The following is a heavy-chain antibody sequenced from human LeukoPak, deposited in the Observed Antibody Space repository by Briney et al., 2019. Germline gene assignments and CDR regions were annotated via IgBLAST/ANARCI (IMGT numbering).Heavy chain of an antibody. CDR1: GFTFSSYE. CDR3: ARDRKGGYYGSGSPDY. V-gene: IGHV3-48*03. Sequence: GGSLRLSCAASGFTFSSYEMNWVRQAPGKGLEWVSYISSSGSTIYYADSVKGRFTIPRDNAKNSLYLQMNSLRAEDTAVYYCARDRKGGYYGSGSPDYWGQGTLVTVSS. J-gene: IGHJ4*02. D-gene: IGHD3-10*01. CDR2: ISSSGSTI.